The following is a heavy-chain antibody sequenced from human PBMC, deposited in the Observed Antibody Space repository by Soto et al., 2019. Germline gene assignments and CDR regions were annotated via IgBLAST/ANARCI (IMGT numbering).Heavy chain of an antibody. Sequence: QVQLVQSGAEVKKPGASVKVSCKASGYSFTSHGISWVRQAPGQGLEWMAWISASNGDTNYAQKFQGRVTVTTDTSTSTGYMELRSLRSEDTAVYYCARMVRGSNIDYYHYMDVWGKWTTVTVSS. J-gene: IGHJ6*03. CDR2: ISASNGDT. D-gene: IGHD3-10*01. CDR3: ARMVRGSNIDYYHYMDV. V-gene: IGHV1-18*01. CDR1: GYSFTSHG.